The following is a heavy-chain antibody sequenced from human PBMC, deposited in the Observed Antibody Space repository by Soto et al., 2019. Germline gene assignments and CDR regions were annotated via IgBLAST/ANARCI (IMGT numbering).Heavy chain of an antibody. CDR3: ARDYYDSSGYRYYYYGMDV. D-gene: IGHD3-22*01. J-gene: IGHJ6*02. Sequence: SETLSLTCTVSGGSISSGGYYWSWIRQHPGKGLEWIGYIYYSGSTYYNPSLKSRVTISVDTSKNQFSLKLSSVTAADTAVYYCARDYYDSSGYRYYYYGMDVWGQGTTVTVSS. V-gene: IGHV4-31*03. CDR1: GGSISSGGYY. CDR2: IYYSGST.